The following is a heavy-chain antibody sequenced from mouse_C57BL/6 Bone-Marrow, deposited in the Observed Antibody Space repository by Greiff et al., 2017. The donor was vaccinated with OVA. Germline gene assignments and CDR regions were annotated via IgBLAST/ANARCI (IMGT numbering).Heavy chain of an antibody. CDR3: ARWESNDFDY. CDR1: GYAFSSSW. V-gene: IGHV1-82*01. CDR2: IYPGDGDT. J-gene: IGHJ2*01. D-gene: IGHD2-5*01. Sequence: QVQLKESGPELVKPGASVKISCKASGYAFSSSWMNWVKQRPGKGLEWIGRIYPGDGDTNYNGKFKGKATLTADKASSTAYMQLSSLTSEDSAVYVCARWESNDFDYWGQGTTLTVSS.